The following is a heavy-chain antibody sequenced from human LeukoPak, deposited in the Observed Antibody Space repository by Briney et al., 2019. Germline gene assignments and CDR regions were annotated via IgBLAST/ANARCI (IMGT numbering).Heavy chain of an antibody. V-gene: IGHV1-69*05. CDR3: AREVNTAMGHGFDI. CDR1: GGTFSSYA. CDR2: IIPIFGTA. D-gene: IGHD5-18*01. J-gene: IGHJ3*02. Sequence: ASLKVSCKASGGTFSSYAISWVRPAPGQGLEWMGGIIPIFGTANYAQKFQGRVTITTDESTSTAYMELRSLRSEDTAVYYCAREVNTAMGHGFDIWGQGTMVTVSS.